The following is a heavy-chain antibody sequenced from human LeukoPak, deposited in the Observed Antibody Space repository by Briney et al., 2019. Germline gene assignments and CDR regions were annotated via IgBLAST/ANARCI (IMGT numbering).Heavy chain of an antibody. J-gene: IGHJ4*02. CDR1: GFTFSSYA. CDR2: ISISGTTI. Sequence: GGSLRLSCAASGFTFSSYAMSWIRQAPGKGLEWVSYISISGTTIYYADSVKGRFTISRDNAKNSLYLQMNSLRAEDTAVYYCARKGYDDFWSGYQDYWGQGTLVTVSS. D-gene: IGHD3-3*01. CDR3: ARKGYDDFWSGYQDY. V-gene: IGHV3-11*01.